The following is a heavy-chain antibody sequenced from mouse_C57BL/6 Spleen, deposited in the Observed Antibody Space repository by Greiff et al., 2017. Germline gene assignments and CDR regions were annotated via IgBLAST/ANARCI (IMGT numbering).Heavy chain of an antibody. D-gene: IGHD1-1*01. J-gene: IGHJ4*01. Sequence: DVQLQESGPGLVKPSQSLSLTCSVTGYSITSGYYWNWIRQFPGNKLEWMGYISYDGSNNYNPSLKTRISITRDTSKNQFFLKLNSVTTEDTATYYCARDRSYGSSYGNAMDYWGQGTSVTVSS. CDR1: GYSITSGYY. V-gene: IGHV3-6*01. CDR3: ARDRSYGSSYGNAMDY. CDR2: ISYDGSN.